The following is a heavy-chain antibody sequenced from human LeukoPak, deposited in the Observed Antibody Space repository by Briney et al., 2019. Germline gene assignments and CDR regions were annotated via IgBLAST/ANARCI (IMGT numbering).Heavy chain of an antibody. CDR3: ARVNTVTIWFPFDY. CDR2: IYSGGST. V-gene: IGHV3-53*01. J-gene: IGHJ4*02. CDR1: GFTVRSNY. D-gene: IGHD4-17*01. Sequence: GGSLRLSRAASGFTVRSNYMSWVRQAPGKGLEWGSVIYSGGSTYYADSVKGRFTISRDNSKDTLYLQMNRLRGADTAVYYCARVNTVTIWFPFDYWGQGTLVTVSS.